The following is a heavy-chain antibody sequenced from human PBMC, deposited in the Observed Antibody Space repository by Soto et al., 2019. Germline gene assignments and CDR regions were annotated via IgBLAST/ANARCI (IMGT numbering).Heavy chain of an antibody. Sequence: SETLSLTCTVSGGSISSSSYYWGWIRQSPGKGLEWIGSIYYSGSTYYNPSLKSRVTISVDTSKNQFSLKLSSVTAADTAVYYCARRVVVVAATTNWFDPWGQGTLVTVSS. D-gene: IGHD2-15*01. CDR3: ARRVVVVAATTNWFDP. J-gene: IGHJ5*02. V-gene: IGHV4-39*01. CDR1: GGSISSSSYY. CDR2: IYYSGST.